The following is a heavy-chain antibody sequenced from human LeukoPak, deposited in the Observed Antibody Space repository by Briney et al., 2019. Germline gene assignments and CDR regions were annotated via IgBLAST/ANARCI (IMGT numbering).Heavy chain of an antibody. D-gene: IGHD5-18*01. CDR3: ARLSDGYSYAYYYYGMDV. J-gene: IGHJ6*02. CDR1: GGSISSYY. CDR2: IYYSGST. V-gene: IGHV4-59*08. Sequence: SETLSPTCTVSGGSISSYYWSWIRQPPGRGLEWIGYIYYSGSTNYNPSLKSRVTISVDTSKNQFSLKLSSVTAADTAVYYCARLSDGYSYAYYYYGMDVWGQGTTVTVSS.